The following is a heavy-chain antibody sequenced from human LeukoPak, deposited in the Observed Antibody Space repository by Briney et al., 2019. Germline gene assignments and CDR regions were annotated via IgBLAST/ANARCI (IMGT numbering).Heavy chain of an antibody. D-gene: IGHD3-10*01. V-gene: IGHV3-30*02. J-gene: IGHJ4*02. Sequence: GGSLRLSCAASGFTFSSYGMHWVRQAPSKGLEWVAFIRYDGSNKYYADSVKGRFTISRDNSKNTLYLQMNSLRAEDTAVYYCARLPGFGESCWGQGTLVTVSS. CDR1: GFTFSSYG. CDR3: ARLPGFGESC. CDR2: IRYDGSNK.